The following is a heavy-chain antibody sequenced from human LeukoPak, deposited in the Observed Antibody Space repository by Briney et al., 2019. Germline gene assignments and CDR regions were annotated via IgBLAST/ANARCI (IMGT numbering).Heavy chain of an antibody. V-gene: IGHV1-46*01. D-gene: IGHD6-13*01. CDR2: INPSGGST. CDR1: GYTFTSYY. CDR3: ARRAGYSSPPGEIYYYYYMDV. J-gene: IGHJ6*03. Sequence: ASVKVSCKASGYTFTSYYMHWVRQAPGQGLEWMGIINPSGGSTSYAQKFQGRVTMTRDMSTSTVYMELRSLRSDDTAVYYCARRAGYSSPPGEIYYYYYMDVWGKGTTVTVSS.